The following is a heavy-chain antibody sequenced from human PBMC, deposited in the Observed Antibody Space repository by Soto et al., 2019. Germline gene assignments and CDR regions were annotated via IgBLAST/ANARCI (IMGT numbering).Heavy chain of an antibody. J-gene: IGHJ6*02. D-gene: IGHD3-3*01. CDR2: IYYSGST. CDR3: ARGITIFGVPYYYYGMDV. Sequence: SENLSLTCTVSGGSISSYYWSWIRQPPGKGLEWIGYIYYSGSTNYNPSLKSRVTISVDTSKNQFSLKLSSVTAADTAVYYCARGITIFGVPYYYYGMDVWGQGTTVT. CDR1: GGSISSYY. V-gene: IGHV4-59*01.